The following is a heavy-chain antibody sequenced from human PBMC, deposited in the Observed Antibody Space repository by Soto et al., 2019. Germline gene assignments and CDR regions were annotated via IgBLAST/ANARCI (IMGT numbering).Heavy chain of an antibody. CDR3: ARGIALIN. Sequence: PGGSLRLSCAASGFTLSDYWMSWVRQSPGKGLEWVANIKDDGSDEKYGGSARGRFAISRDNTKNVVYLQMDSLRVEDTAVYYCARGIALINWGQGTPVTVSS. J-gene: IGHJ4*02. CDR1: GFTLSDYW. D-gene: IGHD6-13*01. V-gene: IGHV3-7*03. CDR2: IKDDGSDE.